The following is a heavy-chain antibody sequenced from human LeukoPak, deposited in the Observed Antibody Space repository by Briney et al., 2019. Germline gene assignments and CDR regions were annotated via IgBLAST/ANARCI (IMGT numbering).Heavy chain of an antibody. CDR1: GFTFSSYG. J-gene: IGHJ4*02. V-gene: IGHV3-30*02. CDR3: ANQKLSGTYLPDY. D-gene: IGHD3-10*01. CDR2: IMFDGSKT. Sequence: GGPLTLPCAASGFTFSSYGMHWVRQAPGKGLEWVAFIMFDGSKTEYADSVKGRFTISRDNSKNNLYLQMNTLRTEDTAVYYCANQKLSGTYLPDYWGQGIVVTVSS.